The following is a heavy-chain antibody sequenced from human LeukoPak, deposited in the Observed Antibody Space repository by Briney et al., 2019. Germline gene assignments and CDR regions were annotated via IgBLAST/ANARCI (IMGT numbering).Heavy chain of an antibody. CDR3: ARPKWLRSSSYAFDI. V-gene: IGHV1-2*02. J-gene: IGHJ3*02. D-gene: IGHD5-12*01. CDR1: GYTFTVYY. CDR2: INPNSGDT. Sequence: ASVRVSSMASGYTFTVYYMHWVRQAPGQGLEWMGWINPNSGDTNYAQKFQGRVTMTRDTSISTAYMELSRLRSDDTAVYYCARPKWLRSSSYAFDIWGQGTMVTVSS.